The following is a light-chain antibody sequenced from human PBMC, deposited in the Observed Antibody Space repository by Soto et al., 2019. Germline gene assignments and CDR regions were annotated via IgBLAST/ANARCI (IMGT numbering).Light chain of an antibody. CDR1: SSNIGAGYL. CDR3: QSYDTSLSGSKV. J-gene: IGLJ2*01. CDR2: DNT. V-gene: IGLV1-40*01. Sequence: QSVLTQPPSVSGAPGQRVTISCSGSSSNIGAGYLVHWYQQVPGTAPKLLIYDNTNRPSGVPDRFSGSKSGTSASLAITGLQAEDEADYFCQSYDTSLSGSKVFGGGTELTVL.